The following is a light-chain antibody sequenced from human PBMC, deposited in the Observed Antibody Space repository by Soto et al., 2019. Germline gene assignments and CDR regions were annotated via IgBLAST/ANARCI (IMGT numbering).Light chain of an antibody. J-gene: IGLJ1*01. V-gene: IGLV2-14*01. CDR2: NVF. Sequence: QSARTQPASVSGSPGQSLTISCTGTSSDVGGYNFVSWYQQHPGKAPKLIIYNVFNRPSRVSNRFSGSKSGNTESLTISGLQAEDDADYYCSSYTSNSSVFGTGTKVTV. CDR3: SSYTSNSSV. CDR1: SSDVGGYNF.